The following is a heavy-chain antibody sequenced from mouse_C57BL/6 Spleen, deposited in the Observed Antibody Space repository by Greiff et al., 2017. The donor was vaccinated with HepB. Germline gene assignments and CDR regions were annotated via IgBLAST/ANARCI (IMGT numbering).Heavy chain of an antibody. Sequence: VKLVESGPELVKPGASVKISCKASGYAFSSSWMNWVKQRPGKGLEWIGRIYPGDGDTNYNGKFKGKATLTADKSSSTAYMQLSSLTSEDSAVYFCARRGPRGDYFDYWGQGTTLTVSS. V-gene: IGHV1-82*01. CDR2: IYPGDGDT. CDR1: GYAFSSSW. CDR3: ARRGPRGDYFDY. J-gene: IGHJ2*01.